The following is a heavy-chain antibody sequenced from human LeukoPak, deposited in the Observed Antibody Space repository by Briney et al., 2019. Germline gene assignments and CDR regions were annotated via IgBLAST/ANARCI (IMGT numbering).Heavy chain of an antibody. CDR1: GFTFSSYA. Sequence: PGGSLRLSCAASGFTFSSYAMSWVRQAPGKGLEWVSGISGSGGSIDYADSAKGRFTISRDNSKNTLYLQMNSLRVEDTAVYYCAKWRVAVAGPSDYFDYRGQGTLVTVSS. CDR2: ISGSGGSI. CDR3: AKWRVAVAGPSDYFDY. J-gene: IGHJ4*02. V-gene: IGHV3-23*01. D-gene: IGHD6-19*01.